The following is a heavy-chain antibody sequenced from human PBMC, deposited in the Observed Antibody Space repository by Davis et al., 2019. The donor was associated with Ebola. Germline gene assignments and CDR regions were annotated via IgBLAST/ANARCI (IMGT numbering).Heavy chain of an antibody. D-gene: IGHD6-19*01. CDR3: ARESSGWFNWFDP. Sequence: GGSLRLSCAASGFTFSDYYMSWIRQAPGKGLEWVSYISSSSSYTNYADSVKGRFTISRDNAKNSLYLQMNSLRAEDTAVYYCARESSGWFNWFDPWGQGTLVTVSS. CDR1: GFTFSDYY. CDR2: ISSSSSYT. J-gene: IGHJ5*02. V-gene: IGHV3-11*06.